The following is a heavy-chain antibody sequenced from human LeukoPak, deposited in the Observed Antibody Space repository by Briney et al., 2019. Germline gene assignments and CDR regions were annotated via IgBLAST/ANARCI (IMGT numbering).Heavy chain of an antibody. V-gene: IGHV4-59*12. D-gene: IGHD3-22*01. CDR1: GGSISSYY. J-gene: IGHJ4*02. Sequence: PSETLSLTCTVSGGSISSYYWSWIRQPPGKGLEWIGYIYYSGSTNCNPSLKSRVTISVDTSKNQFSLKLSSVTAADTGVYYCARVANYDSSSYCFDYWGQGTLVTVSS. CDR3: ARVANYDSSSYCFDY. CDR2: IYYSGST.